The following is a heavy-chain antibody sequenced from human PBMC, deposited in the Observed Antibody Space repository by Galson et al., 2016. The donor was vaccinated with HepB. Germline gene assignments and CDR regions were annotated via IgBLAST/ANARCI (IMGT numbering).Heavy chain of an antibody. CDR2: ISGDGTNK. V-gene: IGHV3-30*18. CDR3: AKDSPYSSGWSTY. D-gene: IGHD6-19*01. CDR1: GFSFGSYA. Sequence: SLRLSCAASGFSFGSYAMHWVRQTPAKGLEWVAVISGDGTNKYYADSVKGRFTISRDNAKNTLYLQMNSLRAEDTALYYCAKDSPYSSGWSTYWGQGTLVTVPS. J-gene: IGHJ4*02.